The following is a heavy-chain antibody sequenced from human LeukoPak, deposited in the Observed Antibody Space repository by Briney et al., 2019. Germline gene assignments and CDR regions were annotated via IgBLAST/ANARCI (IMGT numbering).Heavy chain of an antibody. J-gene: IGHJ4*02. CDR1: GFTFSSYG. CDR3: ARDDWNYATDY. V-gene: IGHV3-33*01. Sequence: GGSLRLSCAASGFTFSSYGMHWVRQAPGKGLEWVAVIWYDGSNKYYADSVKGRFTISRDNSKNTLYLQMNSLRAEDTAVYYCARDDWNYATDYWGQGTLVTVSP. CDR2: IWYDGSNK. D-gene: IGHD1-7*01.